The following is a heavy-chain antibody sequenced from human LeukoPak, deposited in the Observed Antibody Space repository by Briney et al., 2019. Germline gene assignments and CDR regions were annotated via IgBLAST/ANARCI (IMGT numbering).Heavy chain of an antibody. V-gene: IGHV4-34*01. Sequence: PSETLSLTCAVYGGSFSGYYWSWIRQPPGKGLEWIGEINHSGSTNYNPSLKSRVTISVDTSKNQFSLKLSSVTAADTAVYYSARGYGGKRRKWFDPWGQGTLVTVSS. CDR3: ARGYGGKRRKWFDP. CDR2: INHSGST. D-gene: IGHD4-23*01. J-gene: IGHJ5*02. CDR1: GGSFSGYY.